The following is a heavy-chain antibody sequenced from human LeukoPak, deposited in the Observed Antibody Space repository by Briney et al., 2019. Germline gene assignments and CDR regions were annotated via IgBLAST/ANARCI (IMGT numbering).Heavy chain of an antibody. D-gene: IGHD2-15*01. J-gene: IGHJ5*02. CDR3: ARVSGKRMLLRNNSWFDP. Sequence: GGSLRLSCASSGFTFSSYSMNWVRQAPGKGLEWVSSISSSSSYIYYADSVKGRFTISRDNAKNSLYLQMNSLRAEDTAVYYCARVSGKRMLLRNNSWFDPWGQGTLVTVSS. CDR2: ISSSSSYI. V-gene: IGHV3-21*01. CDR1: GFTFSSYS.